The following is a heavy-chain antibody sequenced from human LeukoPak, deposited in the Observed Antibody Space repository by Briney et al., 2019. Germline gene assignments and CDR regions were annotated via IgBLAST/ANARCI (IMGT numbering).Heavy chain of an antibody. CDR2: IKQDGSEK. V-gene: IGHV3-7*01. Sequence: GGSLRLSCEAAGFTVSNYWMTWVRQAPGKGLQWVPNIKQDGSEKYYVGSGKGRFTISRDNAKNSLYLQMNSLRAEDTAVYYCARGSIQQLLYWGQGPLVTVSS. D-gene: IGHD6-13*01. CDR3: ARGSIQQLLY. J-gene: IGHJ4*02. CDR1: GFTVSNYW.